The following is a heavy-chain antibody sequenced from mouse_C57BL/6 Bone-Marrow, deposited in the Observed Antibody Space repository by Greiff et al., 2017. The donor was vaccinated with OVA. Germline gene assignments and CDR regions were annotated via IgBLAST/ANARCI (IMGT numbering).Heavy chain of an antibody. CDR3: TRGYSNYYAMDD. J-gene: IGHJ4*01. CDR2: IDPETGGT. Sequence: VQVVESGAELVRPGASVTLSCKASGYTFTDYEMHWVKQTPVHGLEWIGAIDPETGGTAYNQKFKGKAILTADKSSSTAYMELRSLTSEDSAVYYCTRGYSNYYAMDDWGQGTSVTVSS. CDR1: GYTFTDYE. V-gene: IGHV1-15*01. D-gene: IGHD2-5*01.